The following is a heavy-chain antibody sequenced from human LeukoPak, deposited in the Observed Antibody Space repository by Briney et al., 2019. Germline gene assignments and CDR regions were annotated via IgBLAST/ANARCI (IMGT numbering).Heavy chain of an antibody. Sequence: GGSLRLSCTASGFMFSSYWMSWVRQAPGKGLEGVANIKVDGSEKYYVDSVKGRFTISRDNAKNSLYLQMTSLRAEDTAVYYCAGDTLGWGQGTLVTVSS. CDR3: AGDTLG. D-gene: IGHD2-15*01. CDR2: IKVDGSEK. V-gene: IGHV3-7*01. CDR1: GFMFSSYW. J-gene: IGHJ4*02.